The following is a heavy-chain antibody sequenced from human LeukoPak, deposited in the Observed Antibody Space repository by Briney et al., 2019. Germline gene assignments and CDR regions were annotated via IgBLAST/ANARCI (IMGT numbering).Heavy chain of an antibody. CDR1: GFTFSSYG. V-gene: IGHV3-30*18. Sequence: PGRSLRLSCAASGFTFSSYGMHWVRQAPGKGLEWVAFISYDGSNKYYADSVKGQFTISRDNSKNTLYLQMNSLRAEDTAVYYCAKGRYYDFWSGYSVDYWGQGTLVTVSS. CDR3: AKGRYYDFWSGYSVDY. J-gene: IGHJ4*02. CDR2: ISYDGSNK. D-gene: IGHD3-3*01.